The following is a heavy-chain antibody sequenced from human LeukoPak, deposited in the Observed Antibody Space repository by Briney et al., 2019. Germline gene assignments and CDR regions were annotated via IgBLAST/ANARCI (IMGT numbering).Heavy chain of an antibody. CDR1: GGSVSSGSYY. CDR2: IYYSGST. V-gene: IGHV4-61*01. CDR3: ARYCSSTSCYISAFDI. J-gene: IGHJ3*02. D-gene: IGHD2-2*02. Sequence: SETLSLTCTVSGGSVSSGSYYWSWIRQPPGKGLEWIGYIYYSGSTNYNPSLKSRVTISVDTSKNQFSLKLSSVTAADTAVYYCARYCSSTSCYISAFDIWGQGTMVTASS.